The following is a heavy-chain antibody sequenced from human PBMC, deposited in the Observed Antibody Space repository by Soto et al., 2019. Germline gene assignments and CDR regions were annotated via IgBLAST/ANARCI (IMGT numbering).Heavy chain of an antibody. CDR3: ARLAPRDGDPKTVRAFDK. J-gene: IGHJ3*02. D-gene: IGHD1-1*01. V-gene: IGHV4-59*01. Sequence: QVQLQESGPGLVKPSETLSLTCTVSGGSISNYYWSWIRQSPGKGLEWIAYISSSGSTKYNPSLRSRVTISLDTSKSQFSLKSSFVTAADTAVYYCARLAPRDGDPKTVRAFDKWGQGTMVTVSS. CDR1: GGSISNYY. CDR2: ISSSGST.